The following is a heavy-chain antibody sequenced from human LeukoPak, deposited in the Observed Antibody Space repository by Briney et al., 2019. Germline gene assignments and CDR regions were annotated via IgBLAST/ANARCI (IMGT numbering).Heavy chain of an antibody. CDR3: AKDRGVSYLQGSDY. V-gene: IGHV3-74*01. D-gene: IGHD1-26*01. Sequence: GGSLRLSCAASGFTFSSFWMYWVRQAPGKGLVWVSRIDSDGYDTTYADSVKGRFTISRDNAKNTLYLQINSLRADDTAVYYCAKDRGVSYLQGSDYWGQGTLVTVSS. CDR1: GFTFSSFW. CDR2: IDSDGYDT. J-gene: IGHJ4*02.